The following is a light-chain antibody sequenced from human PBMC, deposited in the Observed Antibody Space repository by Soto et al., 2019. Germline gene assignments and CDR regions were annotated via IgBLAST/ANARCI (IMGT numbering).Light chain of an antibody. CDR3: QQYNTYST. CDR1: QNIRNV. V-gene: IGKV1-5*01. J-gene: IGKJ5*01. Sequence: IQMTQSPATLSGYVGDIFTINCRASQNIRNVLAWSTQKPGKAPNTLIYDESSLKSGVQSRFRGSGSGTEFTLTLSSLPPEDFATYDCQQYNTYSTFGQGTRLEIK. CDR2: DES.